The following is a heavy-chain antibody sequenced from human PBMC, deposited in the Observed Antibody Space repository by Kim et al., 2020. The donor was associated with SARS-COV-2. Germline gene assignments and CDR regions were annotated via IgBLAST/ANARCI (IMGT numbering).Heavy chain of an antibody. CDR3: ARDLGDSSSWYSPTPFDY. J-gene: IGHJ4*02. CDR2: IIPILGIA. V-gene: IGHV1-69*04. Sequence: SVKVSCKASGGTFSSYAISWVRQAPGQGLEWMGRIIPILGIANYAQKFQGRVTITADKSTSTAYMELSSLRSEDTAVYYCARDLGDSSSWYSPTPFDYWGQGTLVTVSS. CDR1: GGTFSSYA. D-gene: IGHD6-13*01.